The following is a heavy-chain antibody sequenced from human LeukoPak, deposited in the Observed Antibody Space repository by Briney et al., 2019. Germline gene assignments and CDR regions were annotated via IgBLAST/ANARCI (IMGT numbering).Heavy chain of an antibody. V-gene: IGHV1-69*13. CDR2: IIPIFGTA. Sequence: ASVKVSCKASGGTFSSYAISWVRQAPGRGLEWMGGIIPIFGTANHAQKFQGRVTITADESTSTAYMELSSLRSEDTAVYYCAAGQGGVYSGYDTNFDYWGQGTLVTVSS. CDR3: AAGQGGVYSGYDTNFDY. D-gene: IGHD5-12*01. CDR1: GGTFSSYA. J-gene: IGHJ4*02.